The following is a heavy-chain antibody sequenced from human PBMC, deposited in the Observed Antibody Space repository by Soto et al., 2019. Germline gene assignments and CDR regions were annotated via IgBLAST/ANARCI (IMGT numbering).Heavy chain of an antibody. Sequence: GASMKVSCKASGFSFIDYSILWVRQAPGQSLEWLGWINAGNGNTKYSHKFQDRVTITSDTSATTTYMELRSLRSEDTAVFYCARSAKKTWLPDFWGQGTLVTVSS. CDR1: GFSFIDYS. CDR3: ARSAKKTWLPDF. V-gene: IGHV1-3*01. CDR2: INAGNGNT. J-gene: IGHJ1*01. D-gene: IGHD5-12*01.